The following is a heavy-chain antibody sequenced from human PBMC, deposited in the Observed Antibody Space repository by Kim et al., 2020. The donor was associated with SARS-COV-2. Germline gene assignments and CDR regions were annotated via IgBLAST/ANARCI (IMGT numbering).Heavy chain of an antibody. Sequence: ASVKVSCQASGYTFTSYGISWVRQAPGQGLEWMGWISAYNGNTNYAQKLHGRVTMTTDTSTSTAYMELRSLRSDDTGVYYCARDLVAAAAYFDYCRQGTLVTVSS. D-gene: IGHD6-13*01. V-gene: IGHV1-18*01. J-gene: IGHJ4*02. CDR3: ARDLVAAAAYFDY. CDR1: GYTFTSYG. CDR2: ISAYNGNT.